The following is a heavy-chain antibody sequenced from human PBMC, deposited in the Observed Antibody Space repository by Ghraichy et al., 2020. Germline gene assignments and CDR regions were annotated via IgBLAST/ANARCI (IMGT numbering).Heavy chain of an antibody. CDR3: ARLMGIVVVEQRYFDY. CDR2: IYPGDSDT. Sequence: GESLNISCKGSGYSFTNYWIGWVRQMPGKGLEWMGIIYPGDSDTRYSPSFQGQVNISADKSISTAYLQWSSLKASDTAMYYCARLMGIVVVEQRYFDYWGQGTLVTVSS. CDR1: GYSFTNYW. D-gene: IGHD3-22*01. J-gene: IGHJ4*02. V-gene: IGHV5-51*01.